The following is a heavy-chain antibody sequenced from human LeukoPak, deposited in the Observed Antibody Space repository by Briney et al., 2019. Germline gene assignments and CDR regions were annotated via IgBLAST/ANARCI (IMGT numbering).Heavy chain of an antibody. J-gene: IGHJ4*02. CDR2: IYYSGST. CDR3: ARSSLNDAYYFDY. D-gene: IGHD1-1*01. CDR1: GGSIRSDGYY. V-gene: IGHV4-31*03. Sequence: PSETLSLTCTVSGGSIRSDGYYWSWIRQHPGKGLEWIGYIYYSGSTYYNPSLQSRFTMSVDTSKNQFSLKLSSVTAAYTAIYYCARSSLNDAYYFDYWGQGTLVTVSS.